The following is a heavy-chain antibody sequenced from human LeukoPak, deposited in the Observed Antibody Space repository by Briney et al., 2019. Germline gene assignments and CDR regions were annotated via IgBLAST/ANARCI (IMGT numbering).Heavy chain of an antibody. CDR3: ASVGATTP. CDR1: GFTFSSYS. CDR2: ISSSSSTI. V-gene: IGHV3-48*01. D-gene: IGHD1-26*01. J-gene: IGHJ5*02. Sequence: GGSLRLSCAASGFTFSSYSMNWVRQAPGKGLEWVSYISSSSSTIYYADSVKGRFTISGDNSKNTLYLQMNSLRAEDTAVYYCASVGATTPWGQGTLVTVSS.